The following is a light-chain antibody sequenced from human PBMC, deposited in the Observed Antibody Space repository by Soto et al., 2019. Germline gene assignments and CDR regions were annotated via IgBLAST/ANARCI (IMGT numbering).Light chain of an antibody. CDR2: DAS. CDR1: QGISSY. J-gene: IGKJ1*01. Sequence: AIRMTQSPSSFSASTGDRVTITCRASQGISSYLAWYQQKPGKAPKLLIFDASTLENGAPARFSGSRSGPEFSLTISSLQPEDFATYYRQQYYSYWTVGQGTKVDNK. CDR3: QQYYSYWT. V-gene: IGKV1-8*01.